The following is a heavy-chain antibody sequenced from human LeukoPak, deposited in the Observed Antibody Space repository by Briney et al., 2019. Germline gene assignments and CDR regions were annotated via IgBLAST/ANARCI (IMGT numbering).Heavy chain of an antibody. CDR1: GFTVSSNY. J-gene: IGHJ4*02. CDR3: AREVGGWYLNYFDY. V-gene: IGHV3-53*01. Sequence: GGSLRLSCAVSGFTVSSNYMSWVRQAPGKGLEWVSVIYSGGSTYYADSMKGRFTISRDNSKNTLYLQMNSLRAEDTAVYYCAREVGGWYLNYFDYWGQGTLVTVSS. D-gene: IGHD6-19*01. CDR2: IYSGGST.